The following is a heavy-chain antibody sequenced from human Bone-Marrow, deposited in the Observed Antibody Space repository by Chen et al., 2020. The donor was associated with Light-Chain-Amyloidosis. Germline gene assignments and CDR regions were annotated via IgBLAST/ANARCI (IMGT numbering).Heavy chain of an antibody. CDR2: ISGSGGSR. D-gene: IGHD3-9*01. Sequence: VGSWGSLRLSCAASGFAFSSYAMSWVRQAPGKGLEWVSTISGSGGSRYYGDSVKGRLTISRDNSKNALFLQMNSLRAEDTAVYYCAKDISYDDILPGYPADAFDIWGQGTMVTVSS. V-gene: IGHV3-23*01. CDR1: GFAFSSYA. CDR3: AKDISYDDILPGYPADAFDI. J-gene: IGHJ3*02.